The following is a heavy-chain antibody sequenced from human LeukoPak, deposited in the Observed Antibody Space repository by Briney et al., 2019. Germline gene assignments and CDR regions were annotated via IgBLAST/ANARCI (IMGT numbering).Heavy chain of an antibody. CDR2: IYSSGST. CDR3: ARSDGYGLVGI. J-gene: IGHJ3*02. CDR1: GVSISSGCNY. V-gene: IGHV4-39*07. Sequence: RASETPSLTCRVSGVSISSGCNYWGWIRQPPGKTLGWIGSIYSSGSTYYNSSLKSRVIILIDTAKNHFSLNLSSVTAADTAVYYCARSDGYGLVGIWGQGTMVTVSS. D-gene: IGHD3-10*01.